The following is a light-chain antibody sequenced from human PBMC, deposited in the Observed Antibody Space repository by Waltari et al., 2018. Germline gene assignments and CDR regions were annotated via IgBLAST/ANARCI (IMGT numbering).Light chain of an antibody. V-gene: IGLV2-23*02. CDR2: GVN. J-gene: IGLJ3*02. CDR1: RSDIGSYHV. CDR3: SSYAGSVV. Sequence: QSALTQPASVSGSPGQSITISCTGSRSDIGSYHVVSWYQHPPGKAPKLLISGVNNRPSGVSNRFSGSKSGNTASLTISGLQAEDEADYYCSSYAGSVVFGGGTKLTVL.